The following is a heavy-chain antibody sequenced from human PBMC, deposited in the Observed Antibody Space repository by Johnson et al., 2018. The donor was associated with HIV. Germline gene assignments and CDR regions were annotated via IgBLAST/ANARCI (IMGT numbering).Heavy chain of an antibody. Sequence: VQLVESGGGVVQPGGSLRLSCAASGFTVSSNYMSCVRQAPGKGLEWVSIIYSGGSTYYADSVKGRFTISRDNSKNTLYVQMNSLRAEDTAVYYCARDSAGIVGGTEGFDMWGQGTMVTVSS. D-gene: IGHD1-26*01. CDR3: ARDSAGIVGGTEGFDM. CDR1: GFTVSSNY. V-gene: IGHV3-66*01. J-gene: IGHJ3*02. CDR2: IYSGGST.